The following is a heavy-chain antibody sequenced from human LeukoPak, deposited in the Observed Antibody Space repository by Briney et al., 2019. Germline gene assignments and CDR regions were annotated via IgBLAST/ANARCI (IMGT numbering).Heavy chain of an antibody. CDR3: ARIYCSGGSCYSGFDY. CDR1: GGSISSGSYY. V-gene: IGHV4-39*07. D-gene: IGHD2-15*01. Sequence: PSETLSLTCTVSGGSISSGSYYWGWIRQPPGKGLEWIGSIYHSGSTYYNPSLKSRVTISVDTSKNQFSLKLSSVTAADTAVYYCARIYCSGGSCYSGFDYWGQGTLVTVSS. CDR2: IYHSGST. J-gene: IGHJ4*02.